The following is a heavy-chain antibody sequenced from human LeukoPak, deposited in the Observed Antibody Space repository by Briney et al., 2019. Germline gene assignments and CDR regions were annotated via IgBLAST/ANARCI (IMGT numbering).Heavy chain of an antibody. Sequence: GGSLRLSCAASGFTITTNATSWVRHAPGKGLERVSGSGSGGTTYYSDSVKGRFTISRDNSKNTPYLQMNSLSAEDTAVYYCAIFGFGSYFDYWGQGTLVTVSS. V-gene: IGHV3-23*01. CDR2: SGSGGTT. CDR1: GFTITTNA. CDR3: AIFGFGSYFDY. J-gene: IGHJ4*02. D-gene: IGHD3-10*01.